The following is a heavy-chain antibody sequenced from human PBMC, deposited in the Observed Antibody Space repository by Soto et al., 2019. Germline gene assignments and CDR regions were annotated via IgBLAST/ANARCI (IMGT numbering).Heavy chain of an antibody. Sequence: QVQLQESGPGLVKPSETLSLTCIVSGVSISSGYCTWIRQSPGKGLEWIGYISHSVLRHYRASLQSRLTMSVETSNNQFDLNLTSVTAADKALDYCATSNTTCPGCYSWGQGTLVTVSS. J-gene: IGHJ5*02. CDR1: GVSISSGY. V-gene: IGHV4-59*12. D-gene: IGHD2-2*01. CDR2: ISHSVLR. CDR3: ATSNTTCPGCYS.